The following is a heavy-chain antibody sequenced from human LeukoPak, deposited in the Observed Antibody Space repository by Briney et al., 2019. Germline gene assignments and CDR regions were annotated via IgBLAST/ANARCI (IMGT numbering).Heavy chain of an antibody. J-gene: IGHJ4*02. CDR2: ISSSSSSTI. CDR3: ARDRRPYCSGGSCYHDY. V-gene: IGHV3-48*02. Sequence: GRSLRLSRAASGFTYSTYSMNCVRHAPGKGLEWVSYISSSSSSTIYYADSVKGRFTICRDNVKESLYLQMNSLRDEDTAVYYCARDRRPYCSGGSCYHDYWGQGTLVTVSS. CDR1: GFTYSTYS. D-gene: IGHD2-15*01.